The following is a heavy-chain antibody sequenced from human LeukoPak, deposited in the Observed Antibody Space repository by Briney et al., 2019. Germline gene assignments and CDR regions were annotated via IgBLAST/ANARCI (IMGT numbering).Heavy chain of an antibody. CDR3: ARGRRVITMIVVADYDFDY. J-gene: IGHJ4*02. CDR1: GYTFTNYA. V-gene: IGHV1-3*03. CDR2: INAGDGNI. D-gene: IGHD3-22*01. Sequence: ASVKVSCKASGYTFTNYALHWVRQAPGQRLEWMGWINAGDGNIKYSQDFQGRVTMTRDMSTSTVYMELSSLRSEDTAVYYCARGRRVITMIVVADYDFDYWGQGTLVTVSS.